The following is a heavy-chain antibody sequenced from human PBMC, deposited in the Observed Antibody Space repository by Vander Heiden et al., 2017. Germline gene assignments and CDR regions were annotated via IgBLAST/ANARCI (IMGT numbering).Heavy chain of an antibody. D-gene: IGHD5-18*01. V-gene: IGHV3-23*01. Sequence: EVQLLESGGGLVQPGGSLRLSCAASGFTFSSYAMSWVRQAPGKGLEWVSAISGSGGSTDYEDSVKGRFTISRDNSKNTLYLQMNSLRAEDTAVYYCAKAPGGDTAMVSWFDPWGQGTLVTVSS. J-gene: IGHJ5*02. CDR1: GFTFSSYA. CDR2: ISGSGGST. CDR3: AKAPGGDTAMVSWFDP.